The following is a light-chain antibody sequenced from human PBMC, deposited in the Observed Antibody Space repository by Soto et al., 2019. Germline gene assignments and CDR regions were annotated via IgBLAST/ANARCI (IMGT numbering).Light chain of an antibody. CDR3: TSYAGSYADVV. CDR1: SSDFGGTNY. V-gene: IGLV2-8*01. CDR2: EVT. Sequence: QSALTQPPSASGSPGQSVTISCTGASSDFGGTNYVSWYQQHPGKAPKLMIFEVTKRPSGVPDRFSGSKSGNTASLTVSGLQVEDEADYYCTSYAGSYADVVFGGGTKLTVL. J-gene: IGLJ2*01.